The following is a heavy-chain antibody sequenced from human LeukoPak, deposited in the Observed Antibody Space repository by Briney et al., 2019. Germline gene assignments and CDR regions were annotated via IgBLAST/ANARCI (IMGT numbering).Heavy chain of an antibody. J-gene: IGHJ6*03. CDR3: ARGSHVLRYFDWFFYMDV. Sequence: GRSLRLSCAASGFTFSSYGMHWVRQAPGKGLEWVAVIWYDGSNKYYADFVKGRFTISRDNSKNTLYLQMNSLRAEDTAVYYCARGSHVLRYFDWFFYMDVWGKGTTVTVSS. D-gene: IGHD3-9*01. CDR2: IWYDGSNK. CDR1: GFTFSSYG. V-gene: IGHV3-33*01.